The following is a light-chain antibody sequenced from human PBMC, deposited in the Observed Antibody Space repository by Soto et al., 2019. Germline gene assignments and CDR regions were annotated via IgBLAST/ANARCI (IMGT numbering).Light chain of an antibody. CDR2: DAS. Sequence: EVVLTQSPGTLSLSPGERAILSCRASQSVSSSFLAWYQQKPGRTPRLLIYDASSRTTGIPDRFSGSGSGTDFTLTIDRLEPEDFALYYCQHYGRSPGLFTFGPGTKVDIK. CDR3: QHYGRSPGLFT. J-gene: IGKJ3*01. V-gene: IGKV3-20*01. CDR1: QSVSSSF.